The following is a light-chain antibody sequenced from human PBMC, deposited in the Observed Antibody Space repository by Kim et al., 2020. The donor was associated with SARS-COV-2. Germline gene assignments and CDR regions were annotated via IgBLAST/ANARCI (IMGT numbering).Light chain of an antibody. J-gene: IGLJ3*02. CDR2: YDS. CDR3: QVWDSSSAHVV. V-gene: IGLV3-21*04. Sequence: GKPVRLCSGGNSIVRNNMYWYQQRPGQVYVVAISYDSDLPSGIRDRFCGSNSENRATLPISRVEAGDEADYYCQVWDSSSAHVVFGGGTQLTVL. CDR1: SIVRNN.